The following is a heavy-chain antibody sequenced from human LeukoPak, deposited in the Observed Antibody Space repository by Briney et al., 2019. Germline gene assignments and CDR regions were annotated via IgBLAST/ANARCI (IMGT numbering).Heavy chain of an antibody. Sequence: PSETLSLTCSVSGGPIIGHWWSWIRQPPGKGLEWIGDVFYSGSNNYNPSLKSRLTISLDTSKNQFSLNLRSVTATDTAMYYCARRNTADASIDFWGQGTLVTASS. CDR2: VFYSGSN. D-gene: IGHD4-17*01. CDR1: GGPIIGHW. V-gene: IGHV4-59*08. CDR3: ARRNTADASIDF. J-gene: IGHJ4*02.